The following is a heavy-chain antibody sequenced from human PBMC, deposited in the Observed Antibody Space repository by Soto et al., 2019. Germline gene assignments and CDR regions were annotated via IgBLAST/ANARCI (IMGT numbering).Heavy chain of an antibody. Sequence: VQLVESGGGLVQPGGSLRLSCAASGFTFSSFDMHWVRQGTGRGLEWVSGIGGAGETYYADSVKGGFTISRENVKNSLYLQRNSLRAGDSTVYYCVTGRPTHWYSWGQGTLVTVSS. CDR3: VTGRPTHWYS. CDR1: GFTFSSFD. D-gene: IGHD1-20*01. CDR2: IGGAGET. J-gene: IGHJ5*02. V-gene: IGHV3-13*01.